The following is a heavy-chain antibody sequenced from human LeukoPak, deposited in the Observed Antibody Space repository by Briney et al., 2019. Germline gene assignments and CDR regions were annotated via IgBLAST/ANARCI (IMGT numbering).Heavy chain of an antibody. CDR1: GFTFGDYA. CDR3: AKNMGQWLVIDY. Sequence: GGSLRLSCTASGFTFGDYAISWVRQAPGKGLEWVSAISGSGGSTYYADSVKGRFTISRDNSKNTLYLQMNSLRAEDTAVYYCAKNMGQWLVIDYWGQGTLVTVSS. CDR2: ISGSGGST. D-gene: IGHD6-19*01. V-gene: IGHV3-23*01. J-gene: IGHJ4*02.